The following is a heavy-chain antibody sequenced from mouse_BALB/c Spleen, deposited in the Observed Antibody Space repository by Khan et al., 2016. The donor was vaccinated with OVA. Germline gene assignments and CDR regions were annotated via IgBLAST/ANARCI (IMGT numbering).Heavy chain of an antibody. D-gene: IGHD1-1*02. CDR2: ISSGGDNT. CDR3: ARTNYGPFAY. J-gene: IGHJ3*01. V-gene: IGHV5-9*03. CDR1: GFTFSSFT. Sequence: VELVESGGGLVKPGGSLKLSCAASGFTFSSFTMSWVRQTPEKRLEWVASISSGGDNTYSPDSVKGRFTISRDQAKNNLYLQMSSLRSEDTALYYCARTNYGPFAYWGQGTLVTVSA.